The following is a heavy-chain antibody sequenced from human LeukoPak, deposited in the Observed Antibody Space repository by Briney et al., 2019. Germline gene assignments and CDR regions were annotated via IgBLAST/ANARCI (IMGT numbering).Heavy chain of an antibody. CDR2: ISGHGGDT. J-gene: IGHJ4*02. CDR3: ATEKPVGVIIMLDC. D-gene: IGHD3-3*01. CDR1: GLTFSNYA. V-gene: IGHV3-23*01. Sequence: GGSLRLSCAAPGLTFSNYAMSWVRQAPGKGLEWVSAISGHGGDTYYADSVKGRFTISRDNSKNTLYLQLNSLRVEDTAVYYCATEKPVGVIIMLDCWGQGTQVTVSS.